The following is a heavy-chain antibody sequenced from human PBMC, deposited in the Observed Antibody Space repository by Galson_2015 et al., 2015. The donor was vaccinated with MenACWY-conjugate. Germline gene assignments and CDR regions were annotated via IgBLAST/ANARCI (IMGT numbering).Heavy chain of an antibody. V-gene: IGHV4-39*07. Sequence: SETLSLTCTVSGGSISSSSYYWGWIRQPPGKGLEWIGSIYCSGSTYYNPSLKSRVTISVDTSKNQFSLKLSSVTAADTAVYYCARAGDIAMVDYWGQGTLVTVSS. CDR2: IYCSGST. CDR1: GGSISSSSYY. J-gene: IGHJ4*02. CDR3: ARAGDIAMVDY. D-gene: IGHD5-18*01.